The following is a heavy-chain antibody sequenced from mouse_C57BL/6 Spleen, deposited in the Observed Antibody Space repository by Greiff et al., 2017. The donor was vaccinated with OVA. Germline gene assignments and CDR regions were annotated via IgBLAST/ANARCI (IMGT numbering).Heavy chain of an antibody. CDR3: AKLSAMDY. CDR2: ISSGSSTI. Sequence: EVKLMESGGGLVKPGGSLKLSCAASGFTFSDYGMHWVRQAPEKGLEWVAYISSGSSTIYYADTVKGRFTISRDNAKNTLFLQMTSLRAEDTAMYYCAKLSAMDYWGQGTSVTVSS. J-gene: IGHJ4*01. D-gene: IGHD1-3*01. V-gene: IGHV5-17*01. CDR1: GFTFSDYG.